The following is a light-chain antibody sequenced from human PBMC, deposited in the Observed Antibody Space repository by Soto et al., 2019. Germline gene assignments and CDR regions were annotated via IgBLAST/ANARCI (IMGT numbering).Light chain of an antibody. CDR2: DAS. CDR1: QSVSSN. J-gene: IGKJ4*01. CDR3: QQYNNWPLT. V-gene: IGKV3-15*01. Sequence: ETVMTQSPATLSVSPGERATLSCRASQSVSSNLAWYQQKPGQAPRLLIYDASTRATDIPARFSGSGSGTDFTLTVSSLQSEDFVVYHCQQYNNWPLTFGGGTKVEIK.